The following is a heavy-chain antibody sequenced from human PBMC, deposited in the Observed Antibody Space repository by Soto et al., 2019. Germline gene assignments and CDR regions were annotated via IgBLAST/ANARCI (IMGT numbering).Heavy chain of an antibody. Sequence: QVQLVESGGGVVQPGRSLRLSCAASGFTFSSYGMHWVRQAPGKGLEWVAVIWYDGSNKYYADSVKGRFTISRDNSKNKLYQQMNSLRAEDTAVYYCAREEDDFWSGPHGSFDYWGQGTLVTVSS. D-gene: IGHD3-3*01. J-gene: IGHJ4*02. V-gene: IGHV3-33*01. CDR3: AREEDDFWSGPHGSFDY. CDR1: GFTFSSYG. CDR2: IWYDGSNK.